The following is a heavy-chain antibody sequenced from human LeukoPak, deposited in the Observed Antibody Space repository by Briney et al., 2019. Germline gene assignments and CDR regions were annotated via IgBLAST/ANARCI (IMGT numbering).Heavy chain of an antibody. CDR3: TRDADTSGHYDIFDI. CDR2: MWSDGIRK. V-gene: IGHV3-33*08. J-gene: IGHJ3*02. Sequence: GRSLRLSCAASGFTFSSFAVHWVRQAPGKGLEWVAVMWSDGIRKYYTDSVKGRFTVSRDTSKNTQYLEMSSLRVEDTAVYYCTRDADTSGHYDIFDIWGQGTMVTVSS. D-gene: IGHD6-19*01. CDR1: GFTFSSFA.